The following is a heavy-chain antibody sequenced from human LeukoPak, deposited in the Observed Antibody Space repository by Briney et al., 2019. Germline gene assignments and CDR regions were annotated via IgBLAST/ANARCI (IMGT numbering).Heavy chain of an antibody. J-gene: IGHJ4*02. Sequence: GGSLRLSCTASGFTFSSYSMNWVRQAPGKGLEWVSYISSSSSTTYYADSVKGRFTISRDNAKNSLYLQMNSLRAEDTAVYYCARVGTYFDYWGQGTLVTVSS. CDR2: ISSSSSTT. V-gene: IGHV3-48*01. D-gene: IGHD1-14*01. CDR3: ARVGTYFDY. CDR1: GFTFSSYS.